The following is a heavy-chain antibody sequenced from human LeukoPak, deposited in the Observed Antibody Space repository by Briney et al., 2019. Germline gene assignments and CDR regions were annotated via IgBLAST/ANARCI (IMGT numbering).Heavy chain of an antibody. CDR1: GYTFTSYG. CDR3: ARVPDIAMVVYYFDY. D-gene: IGHD5-18*01. CDR2: ISAYNGNT. J-gene: IGHJ4*02. Sequence: ASVKVSCKASGYTFTSYGISWVRQAPGQGLEWMGWISAYNGNTNYAQKLQGRVTMTTDTSTSTAYMELRSLRSDDTAVYYCARVPDIAMVVYYFDYWGQGTLVTVSS. V-gene: IGHV1-18*01.